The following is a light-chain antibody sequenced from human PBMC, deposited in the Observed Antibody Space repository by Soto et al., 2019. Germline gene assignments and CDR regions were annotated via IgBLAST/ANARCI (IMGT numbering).Light chain of an antibody. CDR2: AAS. CDR3: QLYESYSPLT. Sequence: DIQMTQYTSSLSASVVHRVTITCRASQSISSYLNWYQQKPGKAPKLLIYAASSLQSGVPSRFSGSGSGTDFTLTISSLQPEDFATYYCQLYESYSPLTFGGGTKVDIK. J-gene: IGKJ4*01. V-gene: IGKV1-39*01. CDR1: QSISSY.